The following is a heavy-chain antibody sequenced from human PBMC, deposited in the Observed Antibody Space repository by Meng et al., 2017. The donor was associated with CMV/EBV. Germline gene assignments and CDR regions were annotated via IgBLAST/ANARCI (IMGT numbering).Heavy chain of an antibody. Sequence: HVELPQLGPGLVKPSASLSVTCTVSGGSISSYYWSWIRQPAGKGLEWIGRIYTSGSTNYNPSLKSRVTMSVDTSKNQFSLKLSSVTAADTAVYYCARGPEVDYGDYVGLDYWGQGTLVTVSS. CDR2: IYTSGST. CDR3: ARGPEVDYGDYVGLDY. J-gene: IGHJ4*02. CDR1: GGSISSYY. D-gene: IGHD4-17*01. V-gene: IGHV4-4*07.